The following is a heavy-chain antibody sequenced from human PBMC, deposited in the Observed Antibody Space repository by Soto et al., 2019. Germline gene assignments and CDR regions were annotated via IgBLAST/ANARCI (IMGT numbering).Heavy chain of an antibody. D-gene: IGHD3-3*01. CDR3: ARDRVPPGVVIIGHWFDP. V-gene: IGHV4-61*01. CDR1: GGSVSSGSYY. J-gene: IGHJ5*02. Sequence: SETLSLTCTVSGGSVSSGSYYWSWIRQPPGKGLEWIGYIYYSGSTNYNPSLKSRVTISVDTSKNQFSLKLSSVTAADTAVYYCARDRVPPGVVIIGHWFDPWGQGTLVTVSS. CDR2: IYYSGST.